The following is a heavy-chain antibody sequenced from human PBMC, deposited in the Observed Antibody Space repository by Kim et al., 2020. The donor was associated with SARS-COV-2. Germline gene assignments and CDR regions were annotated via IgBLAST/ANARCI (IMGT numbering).Heavy chain of an antibody. J-gene: IGHJ4*02. CDR1: GDSVSSNSAA. D-gene: IGHD3-10*01. CDR2: TYYRSKWYN. Sequence: SQTLSLTCAISGDSVSSNSAAWNWIRQSPSRGLEWLGRTYYRSKWYNDYAVSVKSRITINPDTSKNQFSLQLNSVTPEDTAVYYCARNLGVWFGGNYYFDYWGQGTLVTVSS. V-gene: IGHV6-1*01. CDR3: ARNLGVWFGGNYYFDY.